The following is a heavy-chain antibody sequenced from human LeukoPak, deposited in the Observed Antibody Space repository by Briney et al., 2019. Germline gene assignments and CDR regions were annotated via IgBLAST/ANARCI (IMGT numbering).Heavy chain of an antibody. CDR2: TYYRSKWYN. Sequence: SQTLSLTCAISGDSVSSNSAAWNWIRQSPSRGLEWLGRTYYRSKWYNDYAVSVKSRITINPDTSKNQFSLKLSSVTAADTAVYYCARASGDYYDSSGYYPNWFDPWGQGTLVTVSS. D-gene: IGHD3-22*01. CDR1: GDSVSSNSAA. J-gene: IGHJ5*02. CDR3: ARASGDYYDSSGYYPNWFDP. V-gene: IGHV6-1*01.